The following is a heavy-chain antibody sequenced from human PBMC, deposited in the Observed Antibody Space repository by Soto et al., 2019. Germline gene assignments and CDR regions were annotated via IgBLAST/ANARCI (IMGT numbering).Heavy chain of an antibody. Sequence: QAQLVQSGGEVKKPGASVKVSCKASGYSFTSFGISWVQRAPGQGPAWMAGISTYNGKTNYAQKFQGRVTLSTDTTTSTASMELRSLTSDDTDVYSCARDVRVGANTEASEIGGQGTMVTVSS. CDR1: GYSFTSFG. J-gene: IGHJ3*02. D-gene: IGHD1-26*01. CDR3: ARDVRVGANTEASEI. V-gene: IGHV1-18*01. CDR2: ISTYNGKT.